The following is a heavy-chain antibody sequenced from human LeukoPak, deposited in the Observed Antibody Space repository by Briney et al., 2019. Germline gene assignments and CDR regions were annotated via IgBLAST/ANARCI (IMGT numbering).Heavy chain of an antibody. D-gene: IGHD3-10*01. J-gene: IGHJ6*03. CDR2: ITWSGGST. CDR1: GVNFDIFG. Sequence: GGSLRLSCAASGVNFDIFGMSWVRHVPGKGLEWVSGITWSGGSTGYADFVKGRFTISRDNAKRNLYLQMNSLRVEDTALYYCAMKFSGDYYYMDVWGKGTTVIVSS. CDR3: AMKFSGDYYYMDV. V-gene: IGHV3-20*04.